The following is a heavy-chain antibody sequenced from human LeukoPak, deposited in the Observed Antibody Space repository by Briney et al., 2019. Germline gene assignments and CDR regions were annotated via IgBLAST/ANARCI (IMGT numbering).Heavy chain of an antibody. J-gene: IGHJ3*02. CDR3: VSGNDPDSAWENYRLDAFDI. V-gene: IGHV3-21*01. D-gene: IGHD3-16*02. CDR1: GYTFSHYS. Sequence: GSLRLSCAASGYTFSHYSVNWVRQAPGKGLEWVSSISSTSDYIYYADSVKGRFTISRDNTKSSLYLQMNSLRAEDTAAYYCVSGNDPDSAWENYRLDAFDIWGQGTTVIVSS. CDR2: ISSTSDYI.